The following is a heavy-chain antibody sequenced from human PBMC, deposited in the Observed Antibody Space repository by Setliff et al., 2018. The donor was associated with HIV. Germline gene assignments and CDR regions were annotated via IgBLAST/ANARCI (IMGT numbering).Heavy chain of an antibody. J-gene: IGHJ4*02. CDR2: IRYDGNNK. CDR1: GFTFSSHG. V-gene: IGHV3-30*02. CDR3: VRDYMWAFDY. Sequence: GGSLRLSCATSGFTFSSHGIHWVRQAPGKGLEWVAFIRYDGNNKYYADSVKGRFTISRDNSKNTLDLQMNSLRAEDTAVYYCVRDYMWAFDYWGQGTLVTVSS. D-gene: IGHD1-26*01.